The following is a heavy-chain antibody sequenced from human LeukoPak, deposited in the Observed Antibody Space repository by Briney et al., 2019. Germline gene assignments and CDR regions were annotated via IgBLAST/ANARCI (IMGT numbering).Heavy chain of an antibody. CDR3: VRVGSSWYHYFDY. V-gene: IGHV4-39*01. D-gene: IGHD6-13*01. J-gene: IGHJ4*02. CDR1: GGSISSSSYY. CDR2: MYYSGST. Sequence: SETLSLTCSVSGGSISSSSYYWGWIRQPPGKGLEWIGSMYYSGSTYYNPSLKSRLTMSVDTSKKQFSLKLSSVTAADTAVYYCVRVGSSWYHYFDYWGQGTLVTVSS.